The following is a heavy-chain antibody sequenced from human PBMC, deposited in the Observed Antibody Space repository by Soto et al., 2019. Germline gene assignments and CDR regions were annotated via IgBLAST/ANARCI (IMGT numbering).Heavy chain of an antibody. CDR3: ARGIATGQLDP. D-gene: IGHD2-15*01. CDR2: INPDNGNT. CDR1: GYTFTRYT. V-gene: IGHV1-3*01. J-gene: IGHJ5*02. Sequence: QVQLVQSGAEVKKPGASVKISCKASGYTFTRYTMNWVRQAPGKRLEWMGWINPDNGNTKSSPKFQDRVIITRDPAASTAYMDLSRLRSEDTAVYYCARGIATGQLDPWGQGTLLTVSS.